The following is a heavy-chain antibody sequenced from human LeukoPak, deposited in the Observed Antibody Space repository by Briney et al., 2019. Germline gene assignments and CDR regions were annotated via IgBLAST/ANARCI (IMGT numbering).Heavy chain of an antibody. D-gene: IGHD3-22*01. J-gene: IGHJ4*02. CDR1: GFTFSSYA. CDR3: ARESYDSSGYTPNY. CDR2: ISSSSSYT. Sequence: GGSLRLSCAASGFTFSSYAMSWVRQAPGKGLEWVSSISSSSSYTYYADSVKGRFTISRDNAKNSLYLQMNSLRAEDTAVYYCARESYDSSGYTPNYWGQGTLVTVSS. V-gene: IGHV3-21*01.